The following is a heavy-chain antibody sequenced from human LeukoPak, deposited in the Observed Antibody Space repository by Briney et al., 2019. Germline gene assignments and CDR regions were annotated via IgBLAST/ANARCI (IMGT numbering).Heavy chain of an antibody. CDR1: GFTFSSYA. J-gene: IGHJ3*02. Sequence: PGGSMRLSCAASGFTFSSYAMSWVLQAPGKGLEWVSAISGSGGSTYYADSVKGRFTISRDNSKNTLYLQMNSLRAEDTAVYYCAKVYLSYYGSGSAHDAFDIWGQGTMVTVSS. CDR2: ISGSGGST. V-gene: IGHV3-23*01. D-gene: IGHD3-10*01. CDR3: AKVYLSYYGSGSAHDAFDI.